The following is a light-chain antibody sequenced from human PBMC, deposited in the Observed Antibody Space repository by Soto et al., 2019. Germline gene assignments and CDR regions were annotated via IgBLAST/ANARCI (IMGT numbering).Light chain of an antibody. V-gene: IGKV3-20*01. CDR1: QSFSSTY. Sequence: EIVLTQSPGTLSLSPGERDTLSCRASQSFSSTYLAWYQQKPGQAPRLLIYGASSRATGIPDRFSGGGSGTDFSLTISRLDPEDFAVYYCQQYSSSPITCGQGTRREIK. CDR2: GAS. CDR3: QQYSSSPIT. J-gene: IGKJ5*01.